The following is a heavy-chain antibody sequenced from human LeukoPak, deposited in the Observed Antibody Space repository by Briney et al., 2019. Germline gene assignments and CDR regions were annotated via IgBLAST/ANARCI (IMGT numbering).Heavy chain of an antibody. CDR2: MYHSGST. Sequence: PTHTLTLTCAVPGASISSAGYAWGWLRQPPGKGLEWTGYMYHSGSTSYNPSPKSRVTISVDRSKNQFSLKLRSVPAADTAVYSCARVTYYYDSSGYFDWFDPWGQGTLVTVSS. CDR1: GASISSAGYA. CDR3: ARVTYYYDSSGYFDWFDP. V-gene: IGHV4-30-2*01. D-gene: IGHD3-22*01. J-gene: IGHJ5*02.